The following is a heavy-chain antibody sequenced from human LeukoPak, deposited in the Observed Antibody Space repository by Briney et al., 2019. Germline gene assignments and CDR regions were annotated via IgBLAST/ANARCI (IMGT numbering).Heavy chain of an antibody. V-gene: IGHV4-59*01. CDR1: GGFISSYY. J-gene: IGHJ2*01. Sequence: SETLSLTCTVSGGFISSYYWSWIRQPPGKGLEWIGYIYYSGSTNYNPSLKSRVTISVDTSKNQFSLKLSSVTAADTAVYYCARDFPSRHWGSSGWYSGYWYFDLWGRGTLVTVSS. D-gene: IGHD6-19*01. CDR2: IYYSGST. CDR3: ARDFPSRHWGSSGWYSGYWYFDL.